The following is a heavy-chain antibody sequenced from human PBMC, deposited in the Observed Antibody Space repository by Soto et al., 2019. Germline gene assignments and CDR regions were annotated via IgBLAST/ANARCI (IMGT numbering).Heavy chain of an antibody. J-gene: IGHJ4*02. CDR3: ARNDPANIWFGELFYYVDY. D-gene: IGHD3-10*01. V-gene: IGHV3-66*01. CDR1: GFTVSSNY. CDR2: IYSGGST. Sequence: EVQLVESGGGLVQPGGSLRLSCAASGFTVSSNYMSWVRQAPGKGLEWVSVIYSGGSTYYADSVKGRFTISRDNSKNTLYLQMNSLRAEDTAVYYCARNDPANIWFGELFYYVDYWGQGTLVTVSS.